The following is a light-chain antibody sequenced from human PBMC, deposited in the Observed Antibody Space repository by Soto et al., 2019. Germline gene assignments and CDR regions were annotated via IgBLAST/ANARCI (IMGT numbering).Light chain of an antibody. V-gene: IGKV3-15*01. CDR2: GAS. J-gene: IGKJ1*01. CDR1: QSISGT. CDR3: QQSDTWPWT. Sequence: EIVRRHSPGTLAVSPGRGATRACRASQSISGTLAWYQQKPGKAPRLLIYGASTMAAGFPARFSGSGSGTEFTLTISSLQSEDFAVYYCQQSDTWPWTFGQGTQVDVK.